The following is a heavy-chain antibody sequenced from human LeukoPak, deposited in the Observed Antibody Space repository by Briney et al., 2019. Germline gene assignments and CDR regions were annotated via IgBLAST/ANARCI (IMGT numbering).Heavy chain of an antibody. Sequence: SQTLSLTCVISGDSVSSNSAAWNWIRQSPSRGLEWLGRTYYRSKWYYDYAVSLKSRITINPDTSRNQFPLHLSSVTPEDTAVYYCARGSYSSDLLWGQGIMVAVSS. D-gene: IGHD3-10*01. CDR2: TYYRSKWYY. V-gene: IGHV6-1*01. CDR3: ARGSYSSDLL. J-gene: IGHJ3*01. CDR1: GDSVSSNSAA.